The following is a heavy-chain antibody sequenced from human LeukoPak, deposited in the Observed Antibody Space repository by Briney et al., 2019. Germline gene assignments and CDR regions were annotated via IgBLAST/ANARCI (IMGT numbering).Heavy chain of an antibody. D-gene: IGHD3-22*01. CDR2: INWNGGST. Sequence: GGSLRLSCAASGFTFDDYGMSWVRQAPGRGLEWVSGINWNGGSTGYADSVKGRFTISRDNAKNSLYLQMNSLRAEDTALYYCASYDSSGYYYFDYWGQGTLVTVSS. CDR1: GFTFDDYG. J-gene: IGHJ4*02. V-gene: IGHV3-20*04. CDR3: ASYDSSGYYYFDY.